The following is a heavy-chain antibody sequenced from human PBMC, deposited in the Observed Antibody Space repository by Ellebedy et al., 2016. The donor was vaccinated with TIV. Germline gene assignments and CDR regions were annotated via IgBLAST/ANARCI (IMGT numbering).Heavy chain of an antibody. CDR3: ARVAREFNH. CDR1: GFTFSSYY. J-gene: IGHJ4*02. CDR2: IKQDGSEK. Sequence: GGSLRLSXAASGFTFSSYYMNWVRQAPGKGLEWVANIKQDGSEKYYVDSVKGRFTISRDNAKNSLYLQMNSLRAEDTAVYYCARVAREFNHWGQGTLVTVSS. V-gene: IGHV3-7*03.